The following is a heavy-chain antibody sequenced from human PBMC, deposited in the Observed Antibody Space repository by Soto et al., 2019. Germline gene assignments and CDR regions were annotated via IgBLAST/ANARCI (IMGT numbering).Heavy chain of an antibody. CDR2: IYSGGTT. CDR1: GFSVSSNY. V-gene: IGHV3-53*04. Sequence: EVQLVESGGGLVQPGESLRLSCAASGFSVSSNYMSWVRQAPGKGLEWVSVIYSGGTTYYADSVKGRFTISRHNSQNTLYLQMNNLRAEDTAVYYWARETREWGQGTMVSVSS. J-gene: IGHJ3*01. D-gene: IGHD1-1*01. CDR3: ARETRE.